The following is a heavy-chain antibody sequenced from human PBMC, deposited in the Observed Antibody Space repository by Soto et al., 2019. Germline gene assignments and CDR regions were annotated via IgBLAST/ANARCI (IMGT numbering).Heavy chain of an antibody. CDR2: ISGSGGST. V-gene: IGHV3-23*01. J-gene: IGHJ4*02. CDR1: GFTFSSYA. D-gene: IGHD3-10*01. CDR3: AKEITMVRGVIITPYYFDY. Sequence: GGSLRLSCAASGFTFSSYAMSWVRQAPGKGLEWVSAISGSGGSTYYADSVKGRFTISRDNSKNTLYLQMNSLRAEDTAVYYCAKEITMVRGVIITPYYFDYWGQGTLVTVSS.